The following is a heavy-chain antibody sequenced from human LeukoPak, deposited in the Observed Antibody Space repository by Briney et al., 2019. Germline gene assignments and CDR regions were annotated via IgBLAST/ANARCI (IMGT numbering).Heavy chain of an antibody. CDR3: ARGEVLRFLGWDYYYYMDV. CDR2: IIPIFGTA. Sequence: GASVKVSCKASGCTFSSYAISWVRQAPGQGLEWMGGIIPIFGTANYAQKFQGRVTITTDESTSTAYMELSSLRSEDTAVYYCARGEVLRFLGWDYYYYMDVWGKGTTVTVSS. CDR1: GCTFSSYA. D-gene: IGHD3-3*01. J-gene: IGHJ6*03. V-gene: IGHV1-69*05.